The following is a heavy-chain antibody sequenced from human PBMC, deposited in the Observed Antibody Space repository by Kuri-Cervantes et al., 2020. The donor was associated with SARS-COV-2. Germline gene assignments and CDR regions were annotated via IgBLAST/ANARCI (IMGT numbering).Heavy chain of an antibody. CDR1: GGSISSSY. J-gene: IGHJ4*02. CDR3: ARGGGGSSWYFDY. D-gene: IGHD6-13*01. Sequence: GSLRLSCTVSGGSISSSYWNWIRQPAGKGLEWIGSIYYSGSTYYNPSLKSRVTISVDTSKNQFSLKLSSVTAADTAVYYCARGGGGSSWYFDYWGQGTLVTVSS. V-gene: IGHV4-4*07. CDR2: IYYSGST.